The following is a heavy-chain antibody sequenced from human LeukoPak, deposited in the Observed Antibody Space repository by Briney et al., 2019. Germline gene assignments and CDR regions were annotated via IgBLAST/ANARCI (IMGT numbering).Heavy chain of an antibody. D-gene: IGHD6-13*01. Sequence: ASVKESCQASCYTLTSYGISWVRQAPGQGLDWMGLSSAYNGNTNYAQKLQGRVTMTTDTSTSTAYMELRSLRSDDTAVYYCARGRPYSSSWYRDYFDYWGQGTLVTVSS. CDR3: ARGRPYSSSWYRDYFDY. CDR1: CYTLTSYG. J-gene: IGHJ4*02. V-gene: IGHV1-18*01. CDR2: SSAYNGNT.